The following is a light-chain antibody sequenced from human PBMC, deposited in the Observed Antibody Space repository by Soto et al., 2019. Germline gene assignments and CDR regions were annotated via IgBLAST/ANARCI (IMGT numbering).Light chain of an antibody. CDR3: CSYAGSGTWV. V-gene: IGLV2-23*01. Sequence: QSVLTQPASMSGSPGQSITISCTGTNNDVGSYNLVSWYQQHPGKAPKLIIYEGNKRPSGISNRFSGSKSGSTASLTISGLQAEDESDYYCCSYAGSGTWVFGGGTKLTVL. CDR2: EGN. J-gene: IGLJ3*02. CDR1: NNDVGSYNL.